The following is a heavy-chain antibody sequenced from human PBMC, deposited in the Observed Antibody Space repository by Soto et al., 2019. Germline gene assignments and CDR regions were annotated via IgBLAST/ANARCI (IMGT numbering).Heavy chain of an antibody. J-gene: IGHJ4*02. V-gene: IGHV4-31*03. CDR3: ARDKTISGIITVFDY. CDR1: GGSINSGGYY. D-gene: IGHD3-3*01. CDR2: IYYSGST. Sequence: SETLSLTCTVSGGSINSGGYYWSWIRQHPGKGLEWIGYIYYSGSTYYNPSLKRRVTISIDTSKNQFSLKLSSVTAADTAVYYCARDKTISGIITVFDYWGQVTLVTVSS.